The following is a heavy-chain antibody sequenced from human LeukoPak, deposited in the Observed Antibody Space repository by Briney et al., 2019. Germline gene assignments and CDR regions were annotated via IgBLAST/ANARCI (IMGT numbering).Heavy chain of an antibody. V-gene: IGHV1-8*01. CDR2: MNPNSGNT. CDR3: ARVPSSSWYWFDP. CDR1: GYTFTSYD. D-gene: IGHD6-13*01. Sequence: ASVTVSCKASGYTFTSYDINWVRQATGQGLEWMGWMNPNSGNTGYAQKFQGRVTMTRNTSISTAYMELSSLRSEDTAVYYCARVPSSSWYWFDPWGQGTLVTVSS. J-gene: IGHJ5*02.